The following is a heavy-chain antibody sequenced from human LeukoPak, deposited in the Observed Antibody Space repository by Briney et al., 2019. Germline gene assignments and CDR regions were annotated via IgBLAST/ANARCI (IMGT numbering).Heavy chain of an antibody. D-gene: IGHD6-19*01. Sequence: PGGSLRLSCAASGFTVSSNYMSWVRQAPGKGLEWVSVIYSGGSTYYADSVKGRFTISRDNSKNTLYLQMNSLRAEDTAVYYCARKRGIVVAGYYYYYMDVWGKGTTVTVSS. CDR2: IYSGGST. J-gene: IGHJ6*03. CDR3: ARKRGIVVAGYYYYYMDV. V-gene: IGHV3-66*02. CDR1: GFTVSSNY.